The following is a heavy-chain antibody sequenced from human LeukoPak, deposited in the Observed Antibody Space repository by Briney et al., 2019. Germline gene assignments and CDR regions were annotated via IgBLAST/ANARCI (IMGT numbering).Heavy chain of an antibody. CDR1: GFTFNNCD. V-gene: IGHV3-48*03. D-gene: IGHD1-1*01. CDR3: ARKLTGTTFFDW. CDR2: IHSSGATI. J-gene: IGHJ4*02. Sequence: GGSLRLSCAASGFTFNNCDMNWVRQAPGKGLEWVSYIHSSGATIYYADSVKGRFTISRDSAKNSVYLRMSSLRAEDTALYYCARKLTGTTFFDWWGQGTLVTVSS.